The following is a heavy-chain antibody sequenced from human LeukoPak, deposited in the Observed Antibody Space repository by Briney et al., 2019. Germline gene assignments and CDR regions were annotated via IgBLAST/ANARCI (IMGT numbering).Heavy chain of an antibody. V-gene: IGHV4-39*01. D-gene: IGHD2-15*01. Sequence: SETLSLTCTVSGVSISSSSYYWGWIRQPPGKGLEWIGSIYYSGSTYYNPSLKSRVTISVDTSKNQFSLKLSSVTAADTAVYYCARQKDIVVVVAATIFDYWGQGTLVTVSS. CDR1: GVSISSSSYY. CDR3: ARQKDIVVVVAATIFDY. CDR2: IYYSGST. J-gene: IGHJ4*02.